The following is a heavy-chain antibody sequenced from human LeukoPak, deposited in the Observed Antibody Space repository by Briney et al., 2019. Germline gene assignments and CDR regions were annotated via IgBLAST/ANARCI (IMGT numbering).Heavy chain of an antibody. CDR1: GFTLSCYA. CDR2: ISGSGGST. D-gene: IGHD2-2*01. CDR3: AKLRWGFVVVPENWLDP. V-gene: IGHV3-23*01. J-gene: IGHJ5*02. Sequence: PGGSLRLSCAASGFTLSCYAMSWVRQAPGKGLEWVSAISGSGGSTYYSDSVKGRFTISRDNSKNTLYLQMNSLRAGDTAVYYCAKLRWGFVVVPENWLDPWGQGTLVTVSS.